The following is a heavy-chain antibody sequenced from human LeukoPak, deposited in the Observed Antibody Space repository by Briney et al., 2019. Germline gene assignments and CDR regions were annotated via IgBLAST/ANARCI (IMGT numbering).Heavy chain of an antibody. CDR2: IYPGDSDT. CDR3: ARLSGATMGDFDY. CDR1: GYSFTSYL. D-gene: IGHD1-26*01. J-gene: IGHJ4*02. V-gene: IGHV5-51*01. Sequence: GESLKISCKGSGYSFTSYLIGWVRPMPGKGLGWMGIIYPGDSDTRDSPSFQGQVTSSADKSISTAYLQWSGLKASDTAMYYCARLSGATMGDFDYWGQGTLVTVSS.